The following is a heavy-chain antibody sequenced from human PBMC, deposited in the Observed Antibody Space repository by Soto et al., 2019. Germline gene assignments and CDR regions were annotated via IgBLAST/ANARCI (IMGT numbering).Heavy chain of an antibody. CDR1: GGSISGHY. V-gene: IGHV4-59*11. D-gene: IGHD6-19*01. J-gene: IGHJ4*02. Sequence: SETLSLTCTVSGGSISGHYWTWIRQPPGKGLEWIGYIFYSGNTNYNPSLRSRVTISVDTSKNQFSLKLNPVTTADTAMYYCARVGSSGWSPDYWGQGTLATVSS. CDR3: ARVGSSGWSPDY. CDR2: IFYSGNT.